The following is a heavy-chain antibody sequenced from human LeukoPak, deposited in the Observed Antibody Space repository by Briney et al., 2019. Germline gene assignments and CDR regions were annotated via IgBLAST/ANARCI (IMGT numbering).Heavy chain of an antibody. CDR3: ARDTYESSGSLDY. Sequence: AGTLKLSCAASGFIFSSYGMNWLRQAPGKGLKWVSSITSSSTYKYYIDSVKGRFTISRDNAKNSLYLQMNSLRAEDTALYYCARDTYESSGSLDYWGQGTLVTVSS. D-gene: IGHD3-22*01. J-gene: IGHJ4*02. CDR1: GFIFSSYG. V-gene: IGHV3-21*01. CDR2: ITSSSTYK.